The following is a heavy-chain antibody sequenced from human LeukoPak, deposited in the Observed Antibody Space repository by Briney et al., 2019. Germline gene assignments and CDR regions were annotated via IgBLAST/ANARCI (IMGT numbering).Heavy chain of an antibody. D-gene: IGHD3-9*01. CDR2: IYHTGAT. CDR3: ARDLGPTISANWLDP. V-gene: IGHV4-38-2*02. Sequence: SETLSLTCAVSGYSISSGYFWVWIRQPPGKGLEWIGSIYHTGATYYNPSLRSPVTISVDTSKNQFSLEVNSVTAADTAVYYCARDLGPTISANWLDPWGQGTLVTVSS. J-gene: IGHJ5*02. CDR1: GYSISSGYF.